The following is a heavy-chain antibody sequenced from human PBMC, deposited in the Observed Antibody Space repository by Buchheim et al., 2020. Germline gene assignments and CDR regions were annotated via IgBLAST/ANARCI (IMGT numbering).Heavy chain of an antibody. V-gene: IGHV4-34*01. CDR1: GGSFSGYY. CDR2: INHSGST. CDR3: ARVSYYYDSSGYCYGRKKGAFDY. D-gene: IGHD3-22*01. Sequence: QVQLQQWGAGLLKPSETLSLTCAVYGGSFSGYYWSWIRQPPGKGLEWIGEINHSGSTNYNPSLKSRVTISVDTSKNQFSLKLSSVTAADTAVYYCARVSYYYDSSGYCYGRKKGAFDYWGQGTL. J-gene: IGHJ4*02.